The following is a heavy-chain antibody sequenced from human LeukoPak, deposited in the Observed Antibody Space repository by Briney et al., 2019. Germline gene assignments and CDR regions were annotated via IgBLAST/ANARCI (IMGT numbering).Heavy chain of an antibody. D-gene: IGHD5-24*01. J-gene: IGHJ6*03. Sequence: SETLSLTCTVSGGSISSSSYYWGWIRQPPGKGLEWIGSIYYSGSTYYNPSLKSRVTISVDTSKNQFSLKLSSVTAADSAVYYCAREFSRDGYYYYMDVWGKGTTVTVSS. CDR2: IYYSGST. CDR1: GGSISSSSYY. V-gene: IGHV4-39*07. CDR3: AREFSRDGYYYYMDV.